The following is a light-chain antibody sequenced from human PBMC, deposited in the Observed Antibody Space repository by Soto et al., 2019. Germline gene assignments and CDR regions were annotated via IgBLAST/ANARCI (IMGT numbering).Light chain of an antibody. V-gene: IGLV2-14*01. J-gene: IGLJ3*02. Sequence: SALPQPASVSGSPGQSITISCTGTSSDVGGFNYVSWYQQYPGEAPKLLIYEVSNRPSGVSSRFSGSKSGNTASLTISGLQADDEGDYYCSSFTTSNTWVFGGGTKVTVL. CDR2: EVS. CDR3: SSFTTSNTWV. CDR1: SSDVGGFNY.